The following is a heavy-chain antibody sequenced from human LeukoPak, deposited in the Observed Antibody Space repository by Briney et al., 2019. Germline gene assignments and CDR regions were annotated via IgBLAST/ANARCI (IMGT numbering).Heavy chain of an antibody. Sequence: SETLSLTCAAYGGSFSGYYWSWIRQPPGKGLEWIGEINHSGSTNYNPSLKSRLTISVDTSKNQFSLKLSSVTAADTAVYYCARLPITDYYSGSGSYLGFDPWGQGTLVTVSS. J-gene: IGHJ5*02. CDR2: INHSGST. D-gene: IGHD3-10*01. CDR1: GGSFSGYY. V-gene: IGHV4-34*01. CDR3: ARLPITDYYSGSGSYLGFDP.